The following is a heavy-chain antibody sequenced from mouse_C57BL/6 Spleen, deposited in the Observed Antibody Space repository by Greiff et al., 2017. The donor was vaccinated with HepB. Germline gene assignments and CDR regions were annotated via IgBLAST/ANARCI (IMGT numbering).Heavy chain of an antibody. J-gene: IGHJ3*01. V-gene: IGHV5-4*03. Sequence: EVKLVESGGGLVKPGGSLKLSCAASGFTFSSYAMSWVRQTPEKRLEWVATISDGGSYTYYPDNVKGRFTISRDNAKNNLYLQMSHLKSEDTAMYYCARRSSTMVTPWFAYWGQGTLVTVSA. CDR1: GFTFSSYA. D-gene: IGHD2-2*01. CDR2: ISDGGSYT. CDR3: ARRSSTMVTPWFAY.